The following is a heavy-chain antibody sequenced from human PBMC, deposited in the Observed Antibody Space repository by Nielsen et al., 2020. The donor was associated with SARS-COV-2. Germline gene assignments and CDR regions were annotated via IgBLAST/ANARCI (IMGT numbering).Heavy chain of an antibody. CDR3: ARESSGYDHYNYGMDV. V-gene: IGHV4-31*03. D-gene: IGHD5-12*01. CDR1: GGSISSGGFY. Sequence: SETLSLTCTVSGGSISSGGFYWSWIRQHPGKGLEWIGYIYFSGRTCYNPSLKSRVTISVDTSKNQFSLSLRSVTAADTAVYYCARESSGYDHYNYGMDVWGQGTTVTVSS. J-gene: IGHJ6*02. CDR2: IYFSGRT.